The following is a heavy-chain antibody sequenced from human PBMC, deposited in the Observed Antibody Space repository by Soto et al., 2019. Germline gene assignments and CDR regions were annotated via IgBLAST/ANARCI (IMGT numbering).Heavy chain of an antibody. CDR3: ARDGYCSDGSCYPDAFDI. CDR1: GFTFNSYS. Sequence: ESGGGPVKPGGSLRLSCTASGFTFNSYSMNWVRQAPGKGLEWVASITSGSSYIYYADPVEGRFTISRDNAKNSLYLQMSSLRAEDTAVYYCARDGYCSDGSCYPDAFDIWGQGTMVTVSS. J-gene: IGHJ3*02. CDR2: ITSGSSYI. V-gene: IGHV3-21*01. D-gene: IGHD2-15*01.